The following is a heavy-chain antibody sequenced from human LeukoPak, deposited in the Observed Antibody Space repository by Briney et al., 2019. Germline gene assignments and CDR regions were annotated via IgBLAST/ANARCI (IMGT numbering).Heavy chain of an antibody. Sequence: QSGGSLRLSCAASGFTFSSYAMSWVRQAPGKGLEWVAVISYDGSNKYYADSVKGRFTISRDNSKNTLYLQMNSLRAEDTAVYYCARDIGDYSFDYWGQGTLVTVSS. CDR3: ARDIGDYSFDY. CDR1: GFTFSSYA. J-gene: IGHJ4*02. CDR2: ISYDGSNK. D-gene: IGHD2-21*02. V-gene: IGHV3-30-3*01.